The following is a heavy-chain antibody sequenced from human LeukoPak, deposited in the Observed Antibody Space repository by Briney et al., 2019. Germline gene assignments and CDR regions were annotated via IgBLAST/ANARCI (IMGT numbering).Heavy chain of an antibody. J-gene: IGHJ2*01. CDR1: GGSISSGGYY. D-gene: IGHD4-17*01. CDR3: ARDTGYGDYDTGYFDL. Sequence: SQTLSLTCTVSGGSISSGGYYWSWIRHHPGKGLEWIGYIYYSGSTYYNPSLKSRVTISVDTSKNQFSLKLSSVTAADTAVYYCARDTGYGDYDTGYFDLWGRGTLVTVSS. CDR2: IYYSGST. V-gene: IGHV4-31*03.